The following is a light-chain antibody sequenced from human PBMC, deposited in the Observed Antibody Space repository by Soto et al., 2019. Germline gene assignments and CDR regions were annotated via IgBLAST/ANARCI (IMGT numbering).Light chain of an antibody. Sequence: QSVLTQPPSVSGAPGQRVTISCTGSSSNIGAGYDVHWYQQVPGTAPKLLISDNNNRPSGVPDRFSGSKSGTSASLAITGLQDEDEADYHCQSYDSSLSGSVFGGGTELTVL. J-gene: IGLJ2*01. CDR2: DNN. V-gene: IGLV1-40*01. CDR3: QSYDSSLSGSV. CDR1: SSNIGAGYD.